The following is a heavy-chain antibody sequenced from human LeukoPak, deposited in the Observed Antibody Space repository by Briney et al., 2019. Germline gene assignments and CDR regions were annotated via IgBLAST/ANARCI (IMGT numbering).Heavy chain of an antibody. D-gene: IGHD6-6*01. CDR2: IKQDGSEK. CDR3: ARFSIAARPFDY. J-gene: IGHJ4*02. CDR1: GFTFSTYS. Sequence: GGSLRLSCAASGFTFSTYSMNWVRQAPGKGLEWVANIKQDGSEKYYVDSVKGRFTISRDNAKNSLYLQMNSLRAEDTAVYYCARFSIAARPFDYWGQGTLVTVSS. V-gene: IGHV3-7*01.